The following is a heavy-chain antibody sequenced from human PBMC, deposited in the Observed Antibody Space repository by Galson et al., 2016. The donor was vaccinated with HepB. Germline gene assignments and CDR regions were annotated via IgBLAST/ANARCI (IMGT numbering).Heavy chain of an antibody. CDR1: GINSNVAW. J-gene: IGHJ4*02. Sequence: SLRLSCAASGINSNVAWMNWVRQVPGKGLEWVGRIRRQSDGGTSDYAAPVKGRIVISRDDSQNMLFLQMNSLKTEDTAVYYCVTGGGNYGFDFWGQGALVTVSS. CDR2: IRRQSDGGTS. V-gene: IGHV3-15*07. CDR3: VTGGGNYGFDF. D-gene: IGHD1-26*01.